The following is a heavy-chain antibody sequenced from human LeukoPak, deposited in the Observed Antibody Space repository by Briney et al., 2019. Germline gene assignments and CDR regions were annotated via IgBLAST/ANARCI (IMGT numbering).Heavy chain of an antibody. CDR2: INHSGST. Sequence: SETLSLTCAVYGGSFSGYYWSWIRQPPGKGLEWIGEINHSGSTNYNPSLKSRVTISVDTSKNQFSLKLSSVTAADTAVYFCARHQTCGGGACSTGRWFDPWGQGTLVTVSS. CDR1: GGSFSGYY. D-gene: IGHD2-21*02. CDR3: ARHQTCGGGACSTGRWFDP. J-gene: IGHJ5*02. V-gene: IGHV4-34*01.